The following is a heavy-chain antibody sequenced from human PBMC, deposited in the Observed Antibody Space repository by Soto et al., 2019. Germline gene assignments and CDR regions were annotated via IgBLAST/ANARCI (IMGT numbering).Heavy chain of an antibody. V-gene: IGHV4-39*01. CDR2: IYYSGST. J-gene: IGHJ4*02. Sequence: KPSATLSLNCTVSGGSVSSSSYYWGWIRQPPGKGLEWIGSIYYSGSTSYNPSLKRRVTISVDTSKSQFSLRLTSVTAANTAVYYCARHGEVFQCWGQGTLVTVSS. CDR1: GGSVSSSSYY. D-gene: IGHD3-3*01. CDR3: ARHGEVFQC.